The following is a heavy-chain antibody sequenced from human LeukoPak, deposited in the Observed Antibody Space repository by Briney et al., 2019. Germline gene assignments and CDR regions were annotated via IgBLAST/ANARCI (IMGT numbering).Heavy chain of an antibody. CDR2: IRSKANSYAT. V-gene: IGHV3-73*01. CDR1: GFTFSGSA. D-gene: IGHD2-15*01. J-gene: IGHJ4*02. CDR3: TTLRIYCSGGSCEIDY. Sequence: PGGSLRLSCAASGFTFSGSAMHWVRQASGKGLERVGRIRSKANSYATAYAASVKGRFTISRDDSKNTAYLQMNSLKTEDTAVYYCTTLRIYCSGGSCEIDYWGQGTLVTVSS.